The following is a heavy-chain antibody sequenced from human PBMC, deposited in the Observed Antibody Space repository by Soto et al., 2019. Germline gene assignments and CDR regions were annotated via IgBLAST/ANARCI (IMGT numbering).Heavy chain of an antibody. CDR1: DGSISSYY. CDR2: IYGTGTT. CDR3: AGFSSGTYLFDL. J-gene: IGHJ5*02. D-gene: IGHD1-26*01. Sequence: PSETLSLTCTVSDGSISSYYWSWIRQPPGKGLEWIGYIYGTGTTNYSPSLTNRVTISVDMSKNQFSPRLSSVTAADTAVYYCAGFSSGTYLFDLWGQGTPVTVSS. V-gene: IGHV4-59*01.